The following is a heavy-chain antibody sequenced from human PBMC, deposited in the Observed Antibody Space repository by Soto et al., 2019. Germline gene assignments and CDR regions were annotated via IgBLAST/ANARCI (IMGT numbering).Heavy chain of an antibody. V-gene: IGHV3-30-3*01. CDR2: ISYDGSNK. CDR1: GFTFSSYA. CDR3: ARPLWRDGYNWGYFDL. D-gene: IGHD5-12*01. J-gene: IGHJ2*01. Sequence: QVQLVESGGGVVQPGRSLRLSCAASGFTFSSYAMHWVRQAPGKGLEWVAVISYDGSNKYYTDSVKGRFTISRDNSKNTLYLQMNSLSAEDTAVYYCARPLWRDGYNWGYFDLWGRGTLVTVSS.